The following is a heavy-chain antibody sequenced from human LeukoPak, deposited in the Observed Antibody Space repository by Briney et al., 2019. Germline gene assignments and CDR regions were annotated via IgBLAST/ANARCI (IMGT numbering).Heavy chain of an antibody. CDR1: GYTFTGYY. V-gene: IGHV1-2*02. D-gene: IGHD6-13*01. CDR2: INPNSGGT. CDR3: ARERGSSSWFSWFDP. J-gene: IGHJ5*02. Sequence: GASVKVSCKASGYTFTGYYMHWVRQAPGQGLEWMGWINPNSGGTNYAQKFQGRVTMTRDTSISTAYMELSRLRSDDTAVYYCARERGSSSWFSWFDPWGQGTLVTVSS.